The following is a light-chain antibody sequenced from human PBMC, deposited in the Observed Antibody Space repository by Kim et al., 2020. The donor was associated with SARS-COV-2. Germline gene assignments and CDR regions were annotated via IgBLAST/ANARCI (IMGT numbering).Light chain of an antibody. V-gene: IGLV2-14*03. CDR3: TSYTGANTVV. Sequence: GQSITISSTATSSVVGNYNYASWYQQHPDKAPQLIIYDVSYRPSGVSTRFSGSNSGNTASLTISGLQAADEADYYCTSYTGANTVVFGGGTQLTVL. CDR2: DVS. J-gene: IGLJ2*01. CDR1: SSVVGNYNY.